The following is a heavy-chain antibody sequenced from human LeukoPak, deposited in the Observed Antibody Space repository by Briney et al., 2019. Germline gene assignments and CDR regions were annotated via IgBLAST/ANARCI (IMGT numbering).Heavy chain of an antibody. J-gene: IGHJ4*02. Sequence: PGGSLRLSCAPSGFTFSNFWMSWVRQAPGKGLEWVAIIEPDGSETQYVGSVLGRFTASRDNAKNSLYRKMNSLRAKDTAIYYCPRIWYFGDNNWRYIDYWGQGTLVTVSS. D-gene: IGHD1-20*01. CDR3: PRIWYFGDNNWRYIDY. V-gene: IGHV3-7*01. CDR2: IEPDGSET. CDR1: GFTFSNFW.